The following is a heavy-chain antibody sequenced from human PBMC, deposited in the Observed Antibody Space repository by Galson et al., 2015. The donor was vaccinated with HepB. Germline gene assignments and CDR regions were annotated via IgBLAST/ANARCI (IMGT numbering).Heavy chain of an antibody. D-gene: IGHD5-24*01. CDR2: IYYSGST. J-gene: IGHJ4*02. CDR1: GGSISSYY. V-gene: IGHV4-59*01. CDR3: ARGGYKGGFDY. Sequence: LSLTCTVSGGSISSYYWSWIRQPPGKGLEWIGYIYYSGSTNYNPSLKSRVTISVDTSKNQFSLKLSSVTAADTAVYYCARGGYKGGFDYWGQGTLVTVSS.